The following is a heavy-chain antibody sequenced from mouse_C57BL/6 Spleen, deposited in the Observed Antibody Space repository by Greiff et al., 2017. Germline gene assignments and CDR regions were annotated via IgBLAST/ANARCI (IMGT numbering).Heavy chain of an antibody. D-gene: IGHD2-4*01. J-gene: IGHJ2*01. CDR2: IDPNSGGT. CDR3: AREDYAGSYYFDY. Sequence: VQLQQPGAELVKPGASVKLSCKASGYTFTSYWMHWVKQRPGRGLEWIGRIDPNSGGTKYNEKFKSKATLTVDKPSSTAYMQRSSLTSEDSAVYDCAREDYAGSYYFDYWGQGTTLTVSS. CDR1: GYTFTSYW. V-gene: IGHV1-72*01.